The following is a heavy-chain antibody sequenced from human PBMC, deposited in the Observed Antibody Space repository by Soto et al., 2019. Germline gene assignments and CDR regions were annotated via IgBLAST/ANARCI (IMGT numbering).Heavy chain of an antibody. CDR2: VYNNGQT. V-gene: IGHV4-39*01. CDR3: VRHAQWIIRAY. CDR1: GGSMTRSGYY. D-gene: IGHD5-12*01. J-gene: IGHJ4*02. Sequence: PSETLSLTCTVAGGSMTRSGYYWGWIRQPPGNELQYIGSVYNNGQTYYNPSLTSPVTISIDTSKNQFSLNLRSVTAADTAVYYCVRHAQWIIRAYWGQGSLVTVSS.